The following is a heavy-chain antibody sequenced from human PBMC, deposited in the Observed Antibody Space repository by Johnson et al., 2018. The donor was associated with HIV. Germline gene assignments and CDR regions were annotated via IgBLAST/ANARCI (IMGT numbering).Heavy chain of an antibody. CDR3: AREGLGDIFTGLAFDI. V-gene: IGHV3-20*03. D-gene: IGHD3-9*01. J-gene: IGHJ3*02. Sequence: GGSTGYADSVKVRFTISRDNAKNSLYLQMNSLRVEDTAVYYCAREGLGDIFTGLAFDIWGQGTLVTVSS. CDR2: GGST.